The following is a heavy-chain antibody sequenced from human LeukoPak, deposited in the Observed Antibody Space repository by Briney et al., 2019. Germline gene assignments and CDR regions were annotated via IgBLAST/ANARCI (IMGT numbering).Heavy chain of an antibody. V-gene: IGHV3-48*02. J-gene: IGHJ4*02. CDR2: ISSSSSTI. CDR3: ARGPYSGSYHYYDY. D-gene: IGHD1-26*01. Sequence: GGSLRLSCAASGFTFSSYAMSWVRQAPGKGPEWVSYISSSSSTIYYADSVKGRFTVSRDNAKNSLYLQMNSLRDGDTAVYYCARGPYSGSYHYYDYWGQGTLATVSS. CDR1: GFTFSSYA.